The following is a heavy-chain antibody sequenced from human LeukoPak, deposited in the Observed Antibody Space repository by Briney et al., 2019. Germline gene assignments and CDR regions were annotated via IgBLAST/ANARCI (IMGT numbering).Heavy chain of an antibody. CDR3: AKSTDYYDNSGYNN. D-gene: IGHD3-22*01. CDR1: GFTFSSYG. J-gene: IGHJ4*02. CDR2: ISGSGGST. Sequence: GGSLRLSCAASGFTFSSYGMSWVRQAPGKGLEWVSAISGSGGSTYYADSVKGRFTISRDNSKNTLYLQMNSLRAEDTAVYYCAKSTDYYDNSGYNNWGQGALVTVSS. V-gene: IGHV3-23*01.